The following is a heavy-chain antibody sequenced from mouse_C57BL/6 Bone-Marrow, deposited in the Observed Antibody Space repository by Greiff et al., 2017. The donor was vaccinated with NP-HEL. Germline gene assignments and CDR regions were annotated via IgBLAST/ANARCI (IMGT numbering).Heavy chain of an antibody. CDR2: IRSKSNNYAT. CDR1: GFSFNTYA. Sequence: EVQGVESGGGLVQPKGSLKLSCAASGFSFNTYAMNWVRQAPGKGLEWVARIRSKSNNYATYYADSVKDRFTISRDDSESMLYLQMNNLKTEDTAMYYCVRYHYDYDGGLAYWGQGTLVTVSA. J-gene: IGHJ3*01. V-gene: IGHV10-1*01. D-gene: IGHD2-4*01. CDR3: VRYHYDYDGGLAY.